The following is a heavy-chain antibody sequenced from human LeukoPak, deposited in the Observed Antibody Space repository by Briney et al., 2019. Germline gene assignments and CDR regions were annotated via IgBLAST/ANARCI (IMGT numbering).Heavy chain of an antibody. CDR1: GFTLSSYA. CDR2: ISDSGNT. J-gene: IGHJ4*02. Sequence: GGSLRLSCAASGFTLSSYAMSWVRQAPGKGLEWVSAISDSGNTYHADSVKGRFTISRDSSKNTLFLQMNRLRPEDAAVYYCAKAPVTTCRGAYCYPFDYWGQGTWSPSPQ. CDR3: AKAPVTTCRGAYCYPFDY. D-gene: IGHD2-21*01. V-gene: IGHV3-23*01.